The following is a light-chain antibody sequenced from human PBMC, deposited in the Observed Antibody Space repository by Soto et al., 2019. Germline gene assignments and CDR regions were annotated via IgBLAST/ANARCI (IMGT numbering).Light chain of an antibody. V-gene: IGKV3-20*01. CDR1: HSLGSNP. CDR3: QQYGSSPWT. Sequence: ETELTQSPGTLSLSPGEGASLSCRASHSLGSNPLAWFQLKPGQAPRLLIYGASSRATGIPDRFSGRESGTYFTLTISRLEPEDFAVYYCQQYGSSPWTFGQGTKVDI. CDR2: GAS. J-gene: IGKJ1*01.